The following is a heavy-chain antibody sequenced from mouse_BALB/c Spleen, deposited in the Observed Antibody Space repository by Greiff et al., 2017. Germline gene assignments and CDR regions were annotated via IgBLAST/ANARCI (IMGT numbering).Heavy chain of an antibody. CDR2: INPSSGYT. D-gene: IGHD1-1*01. J-gene: IGHJ4*01. Sequence: QVQLQQSAAELARPGASVKMSCKASGYTFTSYTMHWVKQRPGQGLEWIGYINPSSGYTEYNQKFKDKTTLTADKSSSTAYMQLSSLTSEDSAVYYCARWGLLRYYAMDYWGQGTSVTVSS. CDR1: GYTFTSYT. CDR3: ARWGLLRYYAMDY. V-gene: IGHV1-4*02.